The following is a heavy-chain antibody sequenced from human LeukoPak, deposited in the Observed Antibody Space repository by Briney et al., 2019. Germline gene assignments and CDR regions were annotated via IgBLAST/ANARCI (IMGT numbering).Heavy chain of an antibody. Sequence: PGGSLRLSCEASGFTFSDYSMRWVRQAPGKGLEWVSSISGTGDVSKYADSVKGRFTISRDNSKNTLYLQVNSLRAEETAVYYCAKAFVPYYYGMDVWGQGTTVTVS. CDR2: ISGTGDVS. V-gene: IGHV3-23*01. CDR1: GFTFSDYS. D-gene: IGHD2/OR15-2a*01. CDR3: AKAFVPYYYGMDV. J-gene: IGHJ6*02.